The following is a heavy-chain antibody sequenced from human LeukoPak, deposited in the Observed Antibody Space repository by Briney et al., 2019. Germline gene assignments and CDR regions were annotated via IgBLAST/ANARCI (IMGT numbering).Heavy chain of an antibody. CDR1: GYTFTSYY. Sequence: ASVKVSCKASGYTFTSYYMNWVRQAPGQGLEWMGIINPSGGSTSYAQKFQGRVTMTRDTSTSTVYMELSSLRSEDTAVYYCARGAHVLRFLEWLLLRFWQIDYWGQGTLVTVSS. V-gene: IGHV1-46*01. J-gene: IGHJ4*02. D-gene: IGHD3-3*01. CDR3: ARGAHVLRFLEWLLLRFWQIDY. CDR2: INPSGGST.